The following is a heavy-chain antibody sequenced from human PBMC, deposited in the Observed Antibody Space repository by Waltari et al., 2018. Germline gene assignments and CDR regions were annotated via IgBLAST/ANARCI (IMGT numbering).Heavy chain of an antibody. CDR3: ARGAQPRLIGSRSRGSPLGH. J-gene: IGHJ1*01. V-gene: IGHV1-8*03. CDR1: GYTFTSYD. Sequence: QVQLVQSGAEVKKPGASVKVSCKASGYTFTSYDINWVRQATGQGLEWMGWMNPNSGNTGYAQKFQGRVTITRNTSISTAYMELSSLRSEDTAVYYCARGAQPRLIGSRSRGSPLGHWGQGTLVTVSS. D-gene: IGHD1-26*01. CDR2: MNPNSGNT.